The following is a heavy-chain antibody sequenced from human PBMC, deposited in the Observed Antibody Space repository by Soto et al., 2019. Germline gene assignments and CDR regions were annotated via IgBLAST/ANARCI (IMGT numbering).Heavy chain of an antibody. V-gene: IGHV4-59*12. CDR3: ARARYDSIGFNLDP. Sequence: SETLSLTCAVSGGSISSYRWSWIRQPPGEGLEWIGSIYYSGNTIYNPSLKSRVTLSADMSKNEFSLRLRSVTTADTAVYYCARARYDSIGFNLDPWGLGTLVTVSS. D-gene: IGHD3-22*01. CDR2: IYYSGNT. CDR1: GGSISSYR. J-gene: IGHJ5*02.